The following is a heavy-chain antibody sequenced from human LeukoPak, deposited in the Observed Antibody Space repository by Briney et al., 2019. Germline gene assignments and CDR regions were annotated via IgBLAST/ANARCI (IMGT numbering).Heavy chain of an antibody. V-gene: IGHV4-4*07. Sequence: SDTLSLTYSVSCHSISFYCWTWIRHPAGRGLECIGLICPSGSTNYNPSIKSRVTMSLAMSTNHFYLKLSSVTDADTAVYSCARGGRFLEWLSVRCAFDIWGQGTMVTVSS. CDR3: ARGGRFLEWLSVRCAFDI. D-gene: IGHD3-3*01. J-gene: IGHJ3*02. CDR1: CHSISFYC. CDR2: ICPSGST.